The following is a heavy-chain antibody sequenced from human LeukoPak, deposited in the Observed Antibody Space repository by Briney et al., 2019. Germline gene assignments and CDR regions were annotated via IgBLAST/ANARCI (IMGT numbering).Heavy chain of an antibody. CDR2: ISYDGSNK. Sequence: GGSLRLSCAASGFTFSNAWMSWVRQAPGKGLEWVAVISYDGSNKYYADSVKGRFTISRDNSKNTLYLQMNSLRAEDTAVYYCAREEVYGSGSYQPLHYWGQGTLVTVSS. J-gene: IGHJ4*02. CDR3: AREEVYGSGSYQPLHY. CDR1: GFTFSNAW. V-gene: IGHV3-30*03. D-gene: IGHD3-10*01.